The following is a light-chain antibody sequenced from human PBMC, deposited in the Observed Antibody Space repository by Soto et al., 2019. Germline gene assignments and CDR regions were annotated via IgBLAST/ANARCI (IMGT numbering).Light chain of an antibody. CDR2: GAS. Sequence: IVWTHSPATLSSFQGDRVTLSCRASPSVSRSYLAWYQQKPGQAPRLLIYGASSRATGIPDRFSGSGSGTDFTLTISRLEPEDFAVYYCQQYGSSLPFGGGTKVDIK. CDR3: QQYGSSLP. CDR1: PSVSRSY. V-gene: IGKV3-20*01. J-gene: IGKJ4*01.